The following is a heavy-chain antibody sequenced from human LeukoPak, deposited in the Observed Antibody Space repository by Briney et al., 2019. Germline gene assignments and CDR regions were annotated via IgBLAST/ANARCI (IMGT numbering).Heavy chain of an antibody. CDR2: INHSGST. V-gene: IGHV4-34*01. D-gene: IGHD2-2*01. CDR3: ARAGGRYCSSTSCSPYYYYMDV. CDR1: GGSFSGYY. Sequence: SETLSLTCAVYGGSFSGYYWSWIRQPPGKGLEWIGEINHSGSTNYNPSLKSRVTISVDTSKNQFSLKLSSVTAADTAVYYCARAGGRYCSSTSCSPYYYYMDVWGKGTTVTVSS. J-gene: IGHJ6*03.